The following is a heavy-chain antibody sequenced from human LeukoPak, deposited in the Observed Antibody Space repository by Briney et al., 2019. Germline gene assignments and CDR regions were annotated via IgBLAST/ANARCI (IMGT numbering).Heavy chain of an antibody. J-gene: IGHJ6*03. CDR3: ARQHDSYYYYYIDV. CDR2: LYHSDSA. CDR1: GYSISNGYY. Sequence: SETLSLTCAVSGYSISNGYYWVWIRQPPGRGLEWIGSLYHSDSAYYNTSLRSRVSMSVDTSKNQFSLTLSLVTAADTAVYYCARQHDSYYYYYIDVWRSGTTVTVSS. V-gene: IGHV4-38-2*01.